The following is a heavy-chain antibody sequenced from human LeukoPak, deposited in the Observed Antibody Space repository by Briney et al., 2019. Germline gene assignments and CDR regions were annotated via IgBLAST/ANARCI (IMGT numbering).Heavy chain of an antibody. CDR2: ISSSSSYT. J-gene: IGHJ3*02. CDR1: GGSISSSSYY. D-gene: IGHD3-22*01. Sequence: LSLTCTVSGGSISSSSYYWGWIRQAPGKGLEWVSYISSSSSYTNYADSVKGRFTISRDNAKNSLYLQMNSLSAEDTAVYYCARSGPNSSGYYPDAFDIWGQGTMVTVSS. V-gene: IGHV3-11*03. CDR3: ARSGPNSSGYYPDAFDI.